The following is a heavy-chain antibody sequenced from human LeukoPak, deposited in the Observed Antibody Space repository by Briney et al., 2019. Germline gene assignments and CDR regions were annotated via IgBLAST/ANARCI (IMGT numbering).Heavy chain of an antibody. J-gene: IGHJ4*02. CDR1: GFTFSSYA. CDR3: AIMHGYYDGSGFWVQ. D-gene: IGHD3-22*01. Sequence: GGSLRLSCAASGFTFSSYAMSWVRQAPGKGLEWVSFISPSGDRTSNADSVEGRFTISRDNTRNTLYLQMNGLRDEDTGVYYCAIMHGYYDGSGFWVQWGQGTLVTVSS. V-gene: IGHV3-23*01. CDR2: ISPSGDRT.